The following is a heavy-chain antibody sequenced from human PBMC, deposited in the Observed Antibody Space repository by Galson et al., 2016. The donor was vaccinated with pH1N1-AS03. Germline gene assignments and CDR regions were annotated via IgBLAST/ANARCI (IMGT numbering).Heavy chain of an antibody. J-gene: IGHJ4*02. D-gene: IGHD3-22*01. V-gene: IGHV1-3*01. CDR2: INADNTDT. CDR3: ARTNYYHSSGDY. Sequence: SVKVSCKASGYTFTNYAVHWVRQAPGQRLEWMGWINADNTDTKYSQKFQDRVTITRETFATTAYMELSSLRSEDTAFYYCARTNYYHSSGDYWGQGTLVTVSS. CDR1: GYTFTNYA.